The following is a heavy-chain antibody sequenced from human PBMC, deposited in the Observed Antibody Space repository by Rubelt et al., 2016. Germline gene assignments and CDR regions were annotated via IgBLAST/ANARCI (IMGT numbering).Heavy chain of an antibody. CDR3: ARESRFPVLGYFDL. CDR2: IGVGYDT. D-gene: IGHD6-6*01. V-gene: IGHV3-13*01. CDR1: GVSFNTYD. J-gene: IGHJ2*01. Sequence: EVQLLESGGGLVQPGGSLRLSCAASGVSFNTYDMHWVRQVSGNGLEWVSAIGVGYDTYYSGSVKGRFTFPRENAKNSFYLQMNNLRAEDTAVYYCARESRFPVLGYFDLWGRGTLVSVSS.